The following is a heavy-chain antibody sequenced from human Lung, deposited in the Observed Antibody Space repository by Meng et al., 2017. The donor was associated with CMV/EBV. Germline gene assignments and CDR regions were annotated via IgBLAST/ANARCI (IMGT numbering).Heavy chain of an antibody. J-gene: IGHJ4*02. Sequence: VQGVQSGGEVKKPGASVKVSGKPSGYTFTSYGIHWVRQAPGQGLEWMAWISTYNGYTDYLERFQGRVTLTTDTSTSTVHMELRSLRSDDTAVYYCARDGHYDSNGDYDIDYWGQGTLVTVSS. V-gene: IGHV1-18*01. CDR1: GYTFTSYG. CDR2: ISTYNGYT. D-gene: IGHD3-22*01. CDR3: ARDGHYDSNGDYDIDY.